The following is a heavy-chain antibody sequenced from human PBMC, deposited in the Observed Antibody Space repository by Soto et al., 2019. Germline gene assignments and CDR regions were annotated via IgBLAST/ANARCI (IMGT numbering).Heavy chain of an antibody. Sequence: PGGSLRLSCAASGFTFDDYAMHWVRQAPGKGLEWVSGISWNSGSTGYADSVKGRFTISRDNAKNSLYLQMNSLRAEDTALYYCAKDSVTTGFDWFDPWGQGTLVTVSS. CDR2: ISWNSGST. CDR3: AKDSVTTGFDWFDP. CDR1: GFTFDDYA. D-gene: IGHD4-4*01. J-gene: IGHJ5*02. V-gene: IGHV3-9*01.